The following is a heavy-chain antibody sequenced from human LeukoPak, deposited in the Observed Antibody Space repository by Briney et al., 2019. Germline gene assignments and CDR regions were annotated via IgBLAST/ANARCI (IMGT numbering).Heavy chain of an antibody. CDR1: GYSISSGYY. V-gene: IGHV4-38-2*02. D-gene: IGHD3-22*01. Sequence: SETLSLTCTVPGYSISSGYYWGWIRQPPGKGLEWIGSIYHSGSTYYNPSLKSRVTISVDTSKNQFSLKLSSVTAADTAVYYCARPYYYDSSGYYDAFDIWGQGTMVTVSS. CDR2: IYHSGST. J-gene: IGHJ3*02. CDR3: ARPYYYDSSGYYDAFDI.